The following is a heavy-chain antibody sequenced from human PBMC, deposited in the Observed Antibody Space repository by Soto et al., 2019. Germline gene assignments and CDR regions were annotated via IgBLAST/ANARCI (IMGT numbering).Heavy chain of an antibody. CDR3: ARGGGLSGSYYFLY. CDR2: INAGNGNT. Sequence: ASVKVSCKASGYTFTSYAMHWVRQAPGQRLEWMGWINAGNGNTKYSQKFQGRVTITRDTSASTAYMELSSLRSEDTAVYYCARGGGLSGSYYFLYWGQGTLVTVSS. V-gene: IGHV1-3*01. J-gene: IGHJ4*02. D-gene: IGHD1-26*01. CDR1: GYTFTSYA.